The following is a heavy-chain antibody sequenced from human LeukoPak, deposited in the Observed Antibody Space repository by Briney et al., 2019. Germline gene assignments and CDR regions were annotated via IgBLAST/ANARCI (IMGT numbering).Heavy chain of an antibody. CDR2: IKQDGSEK. CDR3: AKDIGEWLVEGFDY. CDR1: GFTFSTYW. Sequence: GGSLRLSCAASGFTFSTYWMTWVRQAPGKGLEWVANIKQDGSEKYYADSVKGRFTISRDNAKNSLYLQMNSLRAEDTALYYCAKDIGEWLVEGFDYWGQGTLVTVSS. D-gene: IGHD6-19*01. J-gene: IGHJ4*02. V-gene: IGHV3-7*03.